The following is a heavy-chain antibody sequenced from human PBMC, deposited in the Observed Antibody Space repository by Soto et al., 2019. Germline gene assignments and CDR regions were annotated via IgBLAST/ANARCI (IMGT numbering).Heavy chain of an antibody. V-gene: IGHV3-23*01. CDR3: ATRSSGWYFDY. D-gene: IGHD6-19*01. CDR1: GFTFSSYA. Sequence: EVQLLESGGGLVQPGGSLRLSCAASGFTFSSYAMNWVRQAPGKGLEWVSVISGSGSSTYYADSVKGRFTISRDNSKNTLYPQMNSLRAEDTAVYYCATRSSGWYFDYWGQGTLVTVSS. J-gene: IGHJ4*02. CDR2: ISGSGSST.